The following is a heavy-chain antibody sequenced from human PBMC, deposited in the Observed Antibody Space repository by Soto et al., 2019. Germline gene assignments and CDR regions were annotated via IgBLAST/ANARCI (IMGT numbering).Heavy chain of an antibody. V-gene: IGHV4-59*01. CDR3: ARDFSPSWHNWFDP. CDR1: GGSISSYY. J-gene: IGHJ5*02. CDR2: IYYSGST. Sequence: PSETLSLTCTVSGGSISSYYWSWIRQPPGKGLEWIGYIYYSGSTNYNPSLKSRVTISVDTSKNQFSLKLSSVTAADTAVYYCARDFSPSWHNWFDPWGQGTLVTVSS. D-gene: IGHD2-2*01.